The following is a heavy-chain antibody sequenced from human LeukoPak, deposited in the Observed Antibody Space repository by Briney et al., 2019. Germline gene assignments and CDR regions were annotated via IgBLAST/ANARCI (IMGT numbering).Heavy chain of an antibody. V-gene: IGHV4-4*02. D-gene: IGHD3-22*01. CDR3: ARDYYDSSGYPHRAFDI. J-gene: IGHJ3*02. Sequence: SGTLSLTCAVSGGSISSSNWWSWVRQPPGKGLEWIGEIYHSGSTNYNPSLKSRVTISVDTSKNQFSLKLSSVTAADTAVYYCARDYYDSSGYPHRAFDIWGQGTMVTVSS. CDR1: GGSISSSNW. CDR2: IYHSGST.